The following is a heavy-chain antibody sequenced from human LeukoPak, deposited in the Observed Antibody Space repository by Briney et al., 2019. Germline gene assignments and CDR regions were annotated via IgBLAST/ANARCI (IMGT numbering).Heavy chain of an antibody. V-gene: IGHV4-59*01. J-gene: IGHJ4*02. CDR2: IYYSGST. D-gene: IGHD6-6*01. Sequence: SETLSLTCTVSGGSISSYYWSWIRQPPGKGLGWIGYIYYSGSTNYNPSLKSRVTISVDTSKNQFSLKLSSVTAADTAVYYCARVSARHFDYWGQGTLVTVSS. CDR3: ARVSARHFDY. CDR1: GGSISSYY.